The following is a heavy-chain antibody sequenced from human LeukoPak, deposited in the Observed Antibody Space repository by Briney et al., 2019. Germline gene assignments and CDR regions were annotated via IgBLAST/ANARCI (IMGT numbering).Heavy chain of an antibody. V-gene: IGHV1-3*01. CDR2: INAGNGNT. CDR1: GDTFTSYA. Sequence: ASVKVSCKASGDTFTSYAMHWVRQAPGQRLEWMGWINAGNGNTKYSQKFQGRVTITRDTSASTAYMELSSLRSEGTAVYYCARVYGSGSYLVYWGQGTLVTVSS. J-gene: IGHJ4*02. CDR3: ARVYGSGSYLVY. D-gene: IGHD3-10*01.